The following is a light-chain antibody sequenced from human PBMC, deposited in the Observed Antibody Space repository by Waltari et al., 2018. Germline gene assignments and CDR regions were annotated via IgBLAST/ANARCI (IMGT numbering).Light chain of an antibody. Sequence: QSVLTQPPSASGTPGQRVTISCSGSNSNIGSNTVDWYQQLPGTAPKLLIYNNNQCPSGVPDRFSGSKSGTSASLVISGLQAEDEANYYCAAWDDSLNGPVFGGGTKLTVL. CDR2: NNN. J-gene: IGLJ2*01. CDR1: NSNIGSNT. CDR3: AAWDDSLNGPV. V-gene: IGLV1-44*01.